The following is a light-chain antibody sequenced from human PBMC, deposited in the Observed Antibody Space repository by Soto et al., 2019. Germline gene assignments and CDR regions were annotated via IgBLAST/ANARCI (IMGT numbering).Light chain of an antibody. Sequence: DIDRTQSPSSLSASVGDRVTITCRASLPISNYLAWYQQKPGKIPNLLIYAASTLKAGVPSRFSGSGSRKDLTLTISSLQPEDVEAYYCQKYKSANLNFGGGTNVDIK. J-gene: IGKJ4*01. CDR2: AAS. CDR3: QKYKSANLN. V-gene: IGKV1-27*01. CDR1: LPISNY.